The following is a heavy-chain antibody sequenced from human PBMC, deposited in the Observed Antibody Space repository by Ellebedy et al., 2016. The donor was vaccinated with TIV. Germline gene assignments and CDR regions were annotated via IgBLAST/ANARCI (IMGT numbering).Heavy chain of an antibody. D-gene: IGHD4-17*01. CDR2: IYHGGSQQ. CDR3: ARRGSYGDYAVQINNWFDP. V-gene: IGHV3-7*01. Sequence: GESLKISCAASGFSFRSYWMSWVRQAPGKGLEWVANIYHGGSQQYYVDSVKGRFTISRGNAKNLLYLQMDSLRAEDTAVYYCARRGSYGDYAVQINNWFDPWGRGTLVTVSS. J-gene: IGHJ5*02. CDR1: GFSFRSYW.